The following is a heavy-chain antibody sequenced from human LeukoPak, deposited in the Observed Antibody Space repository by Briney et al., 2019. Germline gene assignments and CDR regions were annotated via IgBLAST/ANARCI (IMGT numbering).Heavy chain of an antibody. J-gene: IGHJ3*02. V-gene: IGHV4-39*07. CDR1: GGSLSTSSYY. D-gene: IGHD1-26*01. CDR3: ARVIWELDAFDI. CDR2: IFYSGST. Sequence: PSETLSLTCTVSGGSLSTSSYYWGWVRQPPGKGLVWIGNIFYSGSTYYNPSLKSRVTISVDTSKNQFFLKLSSVTAADTAVYYCARVIWELDAFDIWGQGTMVTVSS.